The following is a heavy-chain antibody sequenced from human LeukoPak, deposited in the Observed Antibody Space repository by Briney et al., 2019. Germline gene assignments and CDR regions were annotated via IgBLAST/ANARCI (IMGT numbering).Heavy chain of an antibody. V-gene: IGHV3-21*01. Sequence: GGSLRLSCAASGFTFSSYSMNWVREAPGKGREWVSSISSSSIYIYYADSVKGRFTISRDNAKNSLYLQMNSLRAEDTAVYYCARATAGFGELLSYDYWAREPWSPSPQ. J-gene: IGHJ4*02. D-gene: IGHD3-10*01. CDR2: ISSSSIYI. CDR3: ARATAGFGELLSYDY. CDR1: GFTFSSYS.